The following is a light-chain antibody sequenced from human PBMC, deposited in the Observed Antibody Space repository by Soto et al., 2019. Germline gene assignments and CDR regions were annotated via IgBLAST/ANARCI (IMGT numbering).Light chain of an antibody. Sequence: DIQISQSPSSLSASVGDRVTITFRTSQRIGTFLNWYQQRQGRAPNLLIYSASTLQSGVPSRFNAGGSGTDFTLTITSLQPEDSATYYCQLSYNAWTFGQGTKVDIK. CDR1: QRIGTF. V-gene: IGKV1-39*01. J-gene: IGKJ1*01. CDR3: QLSYNAWT. CDR2: SAS.